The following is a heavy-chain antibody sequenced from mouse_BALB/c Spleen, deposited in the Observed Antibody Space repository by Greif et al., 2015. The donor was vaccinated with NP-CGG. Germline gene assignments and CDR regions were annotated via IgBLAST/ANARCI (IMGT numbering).Heavy chain of an antibody. J-gene: IGHJ2*01. CDR1: GYSITSGYY. CDR3: ASTYYYGSSYYFDY. V-gene: IGHV3-6*02. D-gene: IGHD1-1*01. CDR2: ISYDGSN. Sequence: VQLKESGPGLVKPSQSLSLTCSVTGYSITSGYYWNWIRQFPGNKLEWMGYISYDGSNNYNPSLKNRISITRDTSKNQFFLKLNSVTTEDTATYYCASTYYYGSSYYFDYWGQGTTLTVSS.